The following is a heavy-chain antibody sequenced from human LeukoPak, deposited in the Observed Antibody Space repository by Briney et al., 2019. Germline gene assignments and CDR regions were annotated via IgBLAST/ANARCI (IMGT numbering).Heavy chain of an antibody. J-gene: IGHJ5*02. Sequence: PSQTLSLTCTVSGGSISSGGNYWSWIRQHPGKGLEWIGYIYYSGSTNYNPSLKSRVTISVDTSKNQFSLKLSSVTAADTAVYYCVRANLRGVQWMNWFDPWGQGTLVTVSS. V-gene: IGHV4-61*08. CDR3: VRANLRGVQWMNWFDP. D-gene: IGHD3-10*01. CDR2: IYYSGST. CDR1: GGSISSGGNY.